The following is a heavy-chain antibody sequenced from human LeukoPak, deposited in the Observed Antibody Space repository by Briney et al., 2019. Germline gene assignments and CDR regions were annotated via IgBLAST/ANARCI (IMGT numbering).Heavy chain of an antibody. Sequence: ASVKVSCKASGYTFTSYYMHWVRQAPGQGLEWMGIINPSGGSTSYAQKFQGRVTMTRDTSTSTVYMELSSLRSEDTAVYYCARTCITGTTMSPFDYWGQGTLVTVSS. CDR1: GYTFTSYY. D-gene: IGHD1-7*01. CDR2: INPSGGST. V-gene: IGHV1-46*03. CDR3: ARTCITGTTMSPFDY. J-gene: IGHJ4*02.